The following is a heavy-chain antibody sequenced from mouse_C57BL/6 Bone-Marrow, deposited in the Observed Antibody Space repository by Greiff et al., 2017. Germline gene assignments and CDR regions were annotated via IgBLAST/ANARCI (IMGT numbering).Heavy chain of an antibody. V-gene: IGHV5-16*01. D-gene: IGHD1-1*01. J-gene: IGHJ4*01. CDR2: INYDGSST. Sequence: EVQLVESEGGLVQPGSSMKLSCTASGFTFSDYYMAWVRQVPEKGLEWVANINYDGSSTYYLDSLKSRFIISRDNAKNILYLQMGSLKSEDTATYYCARDLDYYDSHYYAMDYWGQGTSVTVSS. CDR1: GFTFSDYY. CDR3: ARDLDYYDSHYYAMDY.